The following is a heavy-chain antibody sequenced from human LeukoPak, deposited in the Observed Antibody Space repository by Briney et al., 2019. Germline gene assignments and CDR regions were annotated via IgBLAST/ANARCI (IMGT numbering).Heavy chain of an antibody. CDR2: IYYSRTT. Sequence: SETLSLTCTVSGGSISSGSHHWGWFRQSPGKGLEWIGSIYYSRTTYYNPSLKSRVTISVDRSKNQFSLKLSSVTAADTAVYYCARSPLIEDAFDIWGQGTMVTVSS. J-gene: IGHJ3*02. CDR3: ARSPLIEDAFDI. CDR1: GGSISSGSHH. V-gene: IGHV4-39*07. D-gene: IGHD2-21*01.